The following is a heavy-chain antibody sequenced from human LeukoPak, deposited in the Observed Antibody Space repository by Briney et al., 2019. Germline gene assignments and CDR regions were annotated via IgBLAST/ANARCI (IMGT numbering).Heavy chain of an antibody. CDR3: GKKGYFYCSGSLSWFDP. D-gene: IGHD3-10*01. CDR2: IYHSGST. V-gene: IGHV4-38-2*01. J-gene: IGHJ5*02. CDR1: GYSISSGYY. Sequence: SETLSLTCAVSGYSISSGYYWGWIRQPPGKGLEWIGSIYHSGSTYYNPSLKSRVTISVDTPKNQFSLKLSSVTAADTAVYYCGKKGYFYCSGSLSWFDPWGQGTLVTVSS.